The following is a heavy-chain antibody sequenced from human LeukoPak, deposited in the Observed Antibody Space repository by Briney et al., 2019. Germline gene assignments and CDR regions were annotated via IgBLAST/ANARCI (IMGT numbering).Heavy chain of an antibody. J-gene: IGHJ4*02. CDR1: GFTFGDYA. Sequence: GGSLRLSCTASGFTFGDYAMSWFRQAPGKGLEWVGFIRSKAYGGTTEYAASVKGRLTISRDDSKSIAYLQMNSLKTENTAVYYCTREGGVIAAAGKFDYWGQGTLVTVSS. D-gene: IGHD6-13*01. V-gene: IGHV3-49*03. CDR3: TREGGVIAAAGKFDY. CDR2: IRSKAYGGTT.